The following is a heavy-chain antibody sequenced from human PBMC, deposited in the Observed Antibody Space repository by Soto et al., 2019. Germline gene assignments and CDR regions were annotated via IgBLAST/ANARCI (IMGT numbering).Heavy chain of an antibody. Sequence: ASVKVSCKAPGYTFTSYGISWVRQAPGQGLEWMGWISAYNGNTNYAQKLQGRVTMTTDTSTSTAYMELRSLRSDDTAVYYCARGTGLYCSSTSCSYYYYYMDVWGKGATVTVSS. V-gene: IGHV1-18*01. J-gene: IGHJ6*03. CDR1: GYTFTSYG. CDR2: ISAYNGNT. CDR3: ARGTGLYCSSTSCSYYYYYMDV. D-gene: IGHD2-2*01.